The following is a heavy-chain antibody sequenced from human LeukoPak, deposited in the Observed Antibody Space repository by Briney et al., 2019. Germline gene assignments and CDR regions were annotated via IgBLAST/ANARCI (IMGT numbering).Heavy chain of an antibody. CDR2: IYTSGST. CDR3: ARMGSGLDY. CDR1: GGSISSSSYY. D-gene: IGHD2-15*01. Sequence: PSETLSLTCTVSGGSISSSSYYWGWIRQPPGKGLEWIGRIYTSGSTNYNPSLKSRVSMSVDTSKNQFSLKLSSVTAADTAVYYCARMGSGLDYWGQGTLVTVSS. J-gene: IGHJ4*02. V-gene: IGHV4-39*07.